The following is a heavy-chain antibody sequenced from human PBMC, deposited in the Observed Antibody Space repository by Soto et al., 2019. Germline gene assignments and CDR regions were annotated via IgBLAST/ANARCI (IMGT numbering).Heavy chain of an antibody. V-gene: IGHV5-51*01. J-gene: IGHJ4*02. D-gene: IGHD5-18*01. CDR1: GYSFLNYW. CDR3: ARHFVDTSMTASFNY. CDR2: IYPGDSDA. Sequence: GESLKISCKTSGYSFLNYWIGWVRQMPGKGLEWMGIIYPGDSDARYSPSFQGQVTISADKSISTVYLQWSSLKASDTAMYYCARHFVDTSMTASFNYWGQGTQVTVSS.